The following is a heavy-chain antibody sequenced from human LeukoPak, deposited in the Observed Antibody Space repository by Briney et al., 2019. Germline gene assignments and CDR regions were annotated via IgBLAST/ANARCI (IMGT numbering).Heavy chain of an antibody. CDR1: GYTFTSYG. CDR2: ISAYNGNT. V-gene: IGHV1-18*04. CDR3: ARVNVLRYFDWLPNHDY. J-gene: IGHJ4*02. Sequence: ASVKVSYKASGYTFTSYGISWVRQAPRQGLEWMGWISAYNGNTNYAQNLQGRVTMTTDTSTSTAYMELRSLRSDDTAVYYCARVNVLRYFDWLPNHDYWGQGTLVTVSS. D-gene: IGHD3-9*01.